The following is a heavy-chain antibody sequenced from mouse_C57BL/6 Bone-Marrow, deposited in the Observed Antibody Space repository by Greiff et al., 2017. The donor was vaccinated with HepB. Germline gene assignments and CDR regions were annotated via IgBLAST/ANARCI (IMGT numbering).Heavy chain of an antibody. J-gene: IGHJ4*01. D-gene: IGHD1-1*01. CDR2: ISNGGGST. V-gene: IGHV5-12*01. CDR1: GFTFSDYY. CDR3: ARRDLLRSMDD. Sequence: EVQGVESGGGLVQPGGSLKLSCAASGFTFSDYYMYWVRQTPEKRLEWVAYISNGGGSTYYPDTVKGRFTSSRDNAKNTLYLQMSRLKSEDTAMYYCARRDLLRSMDDWGQGTSVTVSS.